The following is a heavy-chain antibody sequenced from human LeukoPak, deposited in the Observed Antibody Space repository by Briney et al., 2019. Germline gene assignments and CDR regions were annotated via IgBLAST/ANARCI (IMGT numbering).Heavy chain of an antibody. D-gene: IGHD6-25*01. CDR3: ARPVFFDYISAVTEVSFYYMDA. J-gene: IGHJ6*03. CDR2: MYTSGST. Sequence: SETLSLTCTVSGDSVSSSHWSWIRQPPGKGLEWIGDMYTSGSTNYNPSLKTRVTLSTDTSRNQLSLRLRSLTAADTAVYYCARPVFFDYISAVTEVSFYYMDAWGKGTTVIVSS. V-gene: IGHV4-4*09. CDR1: GDSVSSSH.